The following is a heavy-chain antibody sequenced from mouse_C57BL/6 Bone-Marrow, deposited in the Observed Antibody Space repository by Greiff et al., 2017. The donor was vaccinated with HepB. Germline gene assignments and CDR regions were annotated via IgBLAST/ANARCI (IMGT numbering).Heavy chain of an antibody. CDR3: TRNDYDVGAMDY. Sequence: DVHLVESGGGLVQPGGSMKLSCAASGFTFSDAWMDWVRQSPEKGLEWVAEIRNKANNHATYYAESVKGRFTISRDDSKSSVYLQMNSLRAEDTGIYYCTRNDYDVGAMDYWGQGTSVTVSS. CDR1: GFTFSDAW. D-gene: IGHD2-4*01. V-gene: IGHV6-6*01. J-gene: IGHJ4*01. CDR2: IRNKANNHAT.